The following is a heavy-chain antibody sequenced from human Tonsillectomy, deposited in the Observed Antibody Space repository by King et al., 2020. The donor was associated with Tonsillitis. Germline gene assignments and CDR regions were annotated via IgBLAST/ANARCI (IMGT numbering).Heavy chain of an antibody. CDR3: AQSGLYSGYYLGXYYFDY. CDR2: IYHTVRT. CDR1: GNSINSGYY. J-gene: IGHJ4*02. V-gene: IGHV4-38-2*01. D-gene: IGHD5-12*01. Sequence: QLQESGPGLVKPSETLSLTCAVSGNSINSGYYWGWIRQPPGKGLEWIGTIYHTVRTYYNPSLKSRVTISADTSKNQFSLRLSSVTAAATAVYYCAQSGLYSGYYLGXYYFDYWGQGTLVTVSS.